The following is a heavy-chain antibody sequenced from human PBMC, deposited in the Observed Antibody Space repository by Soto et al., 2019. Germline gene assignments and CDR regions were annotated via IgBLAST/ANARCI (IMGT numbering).Heavy chain of an antibody. V-gene: IGHV3-23*01. Sequence: EVLLLESGGGLVQPGGSLRLSCAASGFTFSNYDMTWVRQAPGKGLEWVSSISASGGSSYYTDSVKGRFAISRDNSKNTLFLQIISLRADDTALYYFAKGRQSGSYYNVPKRDNWFDPWGQGTLVTVSS. CDR1: GFTFSNYD. CDR3: AKGRQSGSYYNVPKRDNWFDP. D-gene: IGHD3-10*01. CDR2: ISASGGSS. J-gene: IGHJ5*02.